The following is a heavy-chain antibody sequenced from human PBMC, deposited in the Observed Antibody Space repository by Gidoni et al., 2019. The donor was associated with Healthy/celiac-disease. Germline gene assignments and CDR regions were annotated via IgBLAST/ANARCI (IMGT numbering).Heavy chain of an antibody. CDR2: ISYDGSNK. Sequence: QVQLVESGGGVVQPGRSLSLSCAASGFPFSSYAMHWVRQAPGKGLEWVAVISYDGSNKYYADAVKGRFTISRDNSKNTLYLQMNSLRAEDTAVYYWARVGDRFGELFAPDYYYYYMDVWGKGTTVTVSS. V-gene: IGHV3-30-3*01. CDR1: GFPFSSYA. D-gene: IGHD3-10*01. J-gene: IGHJ6*03. CDR3: ARVGDRFGELFAPDYYYYYMDV.